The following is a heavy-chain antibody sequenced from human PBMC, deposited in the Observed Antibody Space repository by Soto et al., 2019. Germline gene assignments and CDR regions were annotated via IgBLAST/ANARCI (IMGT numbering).Heavy chain of an antibody. J-gene: IGHJ4*02. CDR1: GFTFSSYW. CDR3: ARLDGDYGDPKSRDF. Sequence: EVQLVESGGGLVQPGGSLRLSCAASGFTFSSYWMSWVRQAPGKGLEWVANIKQDGSEKYYVDSVKGRFTSSRDNAKNSLYLQMNSLRAEDTAVYYCARLDGDYGDPKSRDFWGQGTLVTVSS. D-gene: IGHD4-17*01. CDR2: IKQDGSEK. V-gene: IGHV3-7*01.